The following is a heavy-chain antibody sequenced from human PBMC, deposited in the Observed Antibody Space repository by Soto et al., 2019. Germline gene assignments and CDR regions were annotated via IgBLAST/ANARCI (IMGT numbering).Heavy chain of an antibody. V-gene: IGHV1-69*13. Sequence: SVKVSCKASGGTFSSYAISWVRQAPGQGLEWMGGIIPIFGTANYAQKFQGRVTITADESTRTAYMELSSLRSEDTAVYYCARGRLESLDYYYYYYGMDVWGQGTTVTVSS. J-gene: IGHJ6*02. CDR2: IIPIFGTA. CDR1: GGTFSSYA. D-gene: IGHD1-1*01. CDR3: ARGRLESLDYYYYYYGMDV.